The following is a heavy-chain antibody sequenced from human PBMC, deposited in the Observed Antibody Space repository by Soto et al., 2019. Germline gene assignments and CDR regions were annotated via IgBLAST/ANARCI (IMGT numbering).Heavy chain of an antibody. CDR2: VYYTGST. CDR3: AIDRSNSPDLFDS. V-gene: IGHV4-30-4*01. Sequence: QVQLQESGPGLVKPSQTLSLTCSVSGGSINSDEYYWSWIRQPPGGGLEWIGHVYYTGSTSYSPSLKSRLTISIDTSKNQFSLRLTSVSAADAAVYYCAIDRSNSPDLFDSWGQGTLVAVSS. D-gene: IGHD4-4*01. J-gene: IGHJ4*02. CDR1: GGSINSDEYY.